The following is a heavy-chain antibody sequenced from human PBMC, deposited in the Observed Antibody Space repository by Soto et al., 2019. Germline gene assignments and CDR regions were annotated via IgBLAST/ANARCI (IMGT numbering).Heavy chain of an antibody. CDR1: GGSISSGGYY. CDR2: IYFSGRT. V-gene: IGHV4-31*03. D-gene: IGHD3-3*01. Sequence: PSENLFFPCTVSGGSISSGGYYWSWIRQHPGKGLEGVGYIYFSGRTYYNPSLKSRVTISVDTSKNQFSLKLSSVTAAATAVYYCARGVEHTIVRVADAFDIWGQGTMVTGSS. J-gene: IGHJ3*02. CDR3: ARGVEHTIVRVADAFDI.